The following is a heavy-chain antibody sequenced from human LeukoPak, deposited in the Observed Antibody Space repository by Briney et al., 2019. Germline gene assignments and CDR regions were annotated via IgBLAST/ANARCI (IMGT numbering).Heavy chain of an antibody. V-gene: IGHV1-2*02. CDR1: GYTFTGYY. Sequence: ASVKVSCKASGYTFTGYYMHWVRQAPGQGLEWMGWINPNSGGTNYAQKFQGRVTMTRDTSISTAYMELSRLRSDDTAVYYCARVDKWQWLARGDYYYGMDVWGQGTTVTVSS. CDR3: ARVDKWQWLARGDYYYGMDV. CDR2: INPNSGGT. J-gene: IGHJ6*02. D-gene: IGHD6-19*01.